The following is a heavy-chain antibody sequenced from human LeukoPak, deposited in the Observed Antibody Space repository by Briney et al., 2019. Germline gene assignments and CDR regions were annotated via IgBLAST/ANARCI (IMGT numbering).Heavy chain of an antibody. V-gene: IGHV3-7*01. D-gene: IGHD1-26*01. J-gene: IGHJ3*01. Sequence: GGSLRLSCAASGFTFNYYWMTWVRQGPGKGLEWVATIKEDGSERYYVESVKGRFTISRDNAKNSLYLQMNNLRVEDTALYYCARDKASGSSYGSSFHFWGQGTMVTVSS. CDR1: GFTFNYYW. CDR3: ARDKASGSSYGSSFHF. CDR2: IKEDGSER.